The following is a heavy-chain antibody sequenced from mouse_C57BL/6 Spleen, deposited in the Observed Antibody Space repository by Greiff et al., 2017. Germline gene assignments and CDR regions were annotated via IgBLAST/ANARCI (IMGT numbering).Heavy chain of an antibody. J-gene: IGHJ1*03. Sequence: QVQLQQSGAELARPGASVKLSCKASGYTFTSYGISWVKQRTGQGLEWIGEIYPRSGNTYYNEKFKGKATLTADKSSSTAYMELRSLTSEDSAVYFCARYYYCSPSNVWGTGTTVTVSS. V-gene: IGHV1-81*01. D-gene: IGHD1-1*01. CDR1: GYTFTSYG. CDR2: IYPRSGNT. CDR3: ARYYYCSPSNV.